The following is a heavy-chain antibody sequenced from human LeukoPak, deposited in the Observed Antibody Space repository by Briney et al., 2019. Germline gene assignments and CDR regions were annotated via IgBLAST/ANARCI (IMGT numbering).Heavy chain of an antibody. J-gene: IGHJ4*02. CDR3: ARRDRSTWSVDY. V-gene: IGHV5-51*01. D-gene: IGHD6-13*01. Sequence: PGESLQISCEVSGYDFTTYWIGWVRQMPGKGLGWMGIIFPGDSDTRYSPSFQGQVTISADKSNSIAYLQWSSLKASDTAMYYCARRDRSTWSVDYWGQGTLVTVSS. CDR1: GYDFTTYW. CDR2: IFPGDSDT.